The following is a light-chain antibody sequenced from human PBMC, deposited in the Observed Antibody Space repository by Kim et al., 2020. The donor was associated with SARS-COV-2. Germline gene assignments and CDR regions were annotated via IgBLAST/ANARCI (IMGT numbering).Light chain of an antibody. CDR3: MQALPPYT. J-gene: IGKJ2*01. CDR2: LGS. CDR1: QSLLHSNGYNY. V-gene: IGKV2-28*01. Sequence: GEPASISCRSSQSLLHSNGYNYLDWYLQKPGQSPQLLIYLGSNRASGVPNRFSGSGSGTDFTLKISRVEAEDVGVYYCMQALPPYTFGQGTKLEI.